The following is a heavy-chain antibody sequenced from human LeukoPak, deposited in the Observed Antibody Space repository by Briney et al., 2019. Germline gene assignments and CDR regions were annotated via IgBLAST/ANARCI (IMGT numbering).Heavy chain of an antibody. D-gene: IGHD1-26*01. CDR3: ARPVVGATTSWFDP. V-gene: IGHV1-69*13. CDR2: IIPIFGTV. J-gene: IGHJ5*02. CDR1: GGTFSSYA. Sequence: VASVKVSCKASGGTFSSYAISWVRQAPGQGLEWMGGIIPIFGTVNYAQKFQGRVTITADESTSTAYMELSSLRSEDTAVYYCARPVVGATTSWFDPWGQGTLVTVSS.